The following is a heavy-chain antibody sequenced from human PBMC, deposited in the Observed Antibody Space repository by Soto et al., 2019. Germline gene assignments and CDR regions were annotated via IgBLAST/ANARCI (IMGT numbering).Heavy chain of an antibody. Sequence: SETLSLTCAFYCGSFSGYYWSWVRQPAGKGLEWIGEINHSGSTNYNPFLKSRVTISGDTSKNQFSLKLSSVTAADTAVYYCARERCSSTSCYYDAFDIWGQGTMVTVSS. V-gene: IGHV4-34*01. J-gene: IGHJ3*02. CDR1: CGSFSGYY. CDR3: ARERCSSTSCYYDAFDI. D-gene: IGHD2-2*01. CDR2: INHSGST.